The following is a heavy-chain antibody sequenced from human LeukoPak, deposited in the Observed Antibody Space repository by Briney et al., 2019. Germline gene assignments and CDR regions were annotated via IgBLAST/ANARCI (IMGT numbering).Heavy chain of an antibody. CDR1: GGSISSYY. Sequence: PSETLSLTCTVSGGSISSYYWSWIRQPAGKGLEWIGRIYTSGSTNYDPSLKSRVTMSVDTSKNQFFLKLSSVTAADTAVYYCARDNSRYAFDIWGQGTMVTVSS. CDR3: ARDNSRYAFDI. J-gene: IGHJ3*02. CDR2: IYTSGST. D-gene: IGHD4-11*01. V-gene: IGHV4-4*07.